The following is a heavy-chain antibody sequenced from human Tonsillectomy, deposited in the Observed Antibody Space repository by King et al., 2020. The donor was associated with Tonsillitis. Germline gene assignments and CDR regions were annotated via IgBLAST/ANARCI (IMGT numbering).Heavy chain of an antibody. D-gene: IGHD4-17*01. V-gene: IGHV3-48*02. J-gene: IGHJ5*01. CDR3: ARAYYGDYRYWFDS. Sequence: EVQLVESGGGLVQPGGSLRLSCAASGFHFSSYSMNWVRQAPGKGLEWVSYISSSSSTIYYADSVKGRFTISRDNAKNSLYLQMNSLRDEDTAVYYCARAYYGDYRYWFDSWGQGTLVTVSS. CDR2: ISSSSSTI. CDR1: GFHFSSYS.